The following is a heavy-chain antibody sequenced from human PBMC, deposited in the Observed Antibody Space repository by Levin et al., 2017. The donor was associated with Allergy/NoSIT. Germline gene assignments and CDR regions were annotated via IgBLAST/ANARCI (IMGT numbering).Heavy chain of an antibody. D-gene: IGHD6-19*01. V-gene: IGHV1-18*01. CDR3: ARGGAVAGNLDS. Sequence: VASVKVSCEASGYTFTNYGINWVRQAPGQGLEWLAWISPYNTNPNYAQKFQGRVTVTTDTSTSTAFMELRRLRSDDTAVYYCARGGAVAGNLDSWGQGTLVTVSS. CDR1: GYTFTNYG. J-gene: IGHJ4*02. CDR2: ISPYNTNP.